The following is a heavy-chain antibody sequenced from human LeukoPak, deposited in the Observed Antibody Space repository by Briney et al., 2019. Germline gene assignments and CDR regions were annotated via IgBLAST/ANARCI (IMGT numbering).Heavy chain of an antibody. D-gene: IGHD5/OR15-5a*01. V-gene: IGHV1-24*01. CDR3: APDRVYRNNGRSWGFFDY. J-gene: IGHJ4*02. Sequence: ASVKVSCKISEYSLSDLSIHWVREAPGEGLEWMGGFDSENNKMVYSQKFQGRVTMTEDTSADTAYMELTSLRSEDTAVHFCAPDRVYRNNGRSWGFFDYWGQGTLVIVSS. CDR2: FDSENNKM. CDR1: EYSLSDLS.